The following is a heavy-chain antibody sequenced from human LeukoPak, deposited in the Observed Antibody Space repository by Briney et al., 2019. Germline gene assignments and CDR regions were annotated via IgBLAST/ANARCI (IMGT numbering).Heavy chain of an antibody. Sequence: SETLSLTCTVSGGSISSYYWSWIRLPPGKGLEWIGYIYYSGSTNYNPSLKSRVTISVDTSKNQFSLKLSSVTAADTAVYYCAEGSSGYDVSFDYWGQGTLVTVSS. D-gene: IGHD5-12*01. CDR2: IYYSGST. CDR1: GGSISSYY. CDR3: AEGSSGYDVSFDY. V-gene: IGHV4-59*01. J-gene: IGHJ4*02.